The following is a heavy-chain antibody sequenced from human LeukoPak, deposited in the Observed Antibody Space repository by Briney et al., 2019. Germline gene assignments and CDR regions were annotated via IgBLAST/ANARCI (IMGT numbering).Heavy chain of an antibody. CDR2: ISWNSGSI. J-gene: IGHJ6*02. CDR3: AKGDSDDFWSGYYGMDV. Sequence: PGGSLRLSCAASGFTVSSNYMSWVRQAPGKGLEWVSGISWNSGSIGYADSVKGRFTISRDNAKNSLYLQMNSLRAEDTALYYCAKGDSDDFWSGYYGMDVWGQGTTVTVSS. V-gene: IGHV3-9*01. CDR1: GFTVSSNY. D-gene: IGHD3-3*01.